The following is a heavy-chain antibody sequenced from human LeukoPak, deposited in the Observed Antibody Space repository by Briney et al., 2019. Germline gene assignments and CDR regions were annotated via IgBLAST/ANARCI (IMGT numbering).Heavy chain of an antibody. J-gene: IGHJ2*01. CDR3: ARVRNDYGDYRARDRYFDL. Sequence: SETLSLTCAVYGGSFSGYYWSWIRQPPGKGLEWIGEINHSGSTNYNPSLKSRVTISVDTSKNQFSLKLSSVTAADTAVYYCARVRNDYGDYRARDRYFDLWGRGTLVTVSS. CDR2: INHSGST. V-gene: IGHV4-34*01. CDR1: GGSFSGYY. D-gene: IGHD4-17*01.